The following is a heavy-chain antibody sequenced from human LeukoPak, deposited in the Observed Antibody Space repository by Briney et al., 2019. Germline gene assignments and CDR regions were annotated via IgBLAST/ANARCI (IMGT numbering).Heavy chain of an antibody. CDR1: GGSFSGYY. Sequence: SETLSLTCAVYGGSFSGYYWSWIRQPPGKGLEWIGEINHSGSTNYNPSLKSRVTISVDTSKNQFSLKLSSVTAADTAVYYCARGKGFSSGYFQHWGQGTLSPSPQ. J-gene: IGHJ1*01. V-gene: IGHV4-34*01. CDR2: INHSGST. CDR3: ARGKGFSSGYFQH. D-gene: IGHD6-6*01.